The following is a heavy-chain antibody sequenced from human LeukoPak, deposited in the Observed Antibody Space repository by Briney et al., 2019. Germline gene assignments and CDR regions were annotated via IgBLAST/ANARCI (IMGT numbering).Heavy chain of an antibody. CDR1: GFTFGSHA. V-gene: IGHV3-30*04. CDR2: ISHNGRIQ. CDR3: ARDLSGCYTYDY. J-gene: IGHJ4*02. Sequence: GGSLRLSCAASGFTFGSHAMHWVRQAPGKGPEWVTFISHNGRIQSYTDSVRGRFTISRDNSKNTLSLQMSSLRAEDTAVYYCARDLSGCYTYDYWGQGTLVTVSS. D-gene: IGHD3-3*01.